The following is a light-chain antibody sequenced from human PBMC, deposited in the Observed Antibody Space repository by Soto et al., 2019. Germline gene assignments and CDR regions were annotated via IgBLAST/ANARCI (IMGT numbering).Light chain of an antibody. CDR1: QSVGIN. V-gene: IGKV3-15*01. J-gene: IGKJ2*01. CDR3: QQHNTWPLYT. CDR2: EVF. Sequence: EIMLTQSPATLSVSPGESATLSCRASQSVGINLAWYQQKPGQAPRLLIYEVFKRVTGIPARFSGSGSGTEFTLTISTLQSEDFAVYFCQQHNTWPLYTFGQGTKVDIK.